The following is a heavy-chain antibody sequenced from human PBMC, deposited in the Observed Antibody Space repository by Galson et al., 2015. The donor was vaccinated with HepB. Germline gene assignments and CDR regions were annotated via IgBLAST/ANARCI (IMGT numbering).Heavy chain of an antibody. D-gene: IGHD3-10*01. CDR3: AREAYNVPTLYYFDY. V-gene: IGHV6-1*01. Sequence: CAISGDSVSSNSAAWNRIRQSPSRGLEWLGRTYYRSKWYNDYAVSVKSRITINPDTSKNQFSLQLNSVTPEDTAVYYCAREAYNVPTLYYFDYWGQGTLVTVSS. J-gene: IGHJ4*02. CDR1: GDSVSSNSAA. CDR2: TYYRSKWYN.